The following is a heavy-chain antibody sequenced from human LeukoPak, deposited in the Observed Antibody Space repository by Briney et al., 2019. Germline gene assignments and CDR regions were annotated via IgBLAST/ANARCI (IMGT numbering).Heavy chain of an antibody. CDR3: AREPYYYGSGSTYYYYGMDV. D-gene: IGHD3-10*01. J-gene: IGHJ6*02. CDR2: ISGSGGST. Sequence: PGGSLRLSCAASGFTFSSYAMSWVRQAPGKGLEWVSAISGSGGSTYYADSVKGRFTISRDNSKNTLYLQMNSLRAEDTAVYYCAREPYYYGSGSTYYYYGMDVWGQGTTVTVSS. CDR1: GFTFSSYA. V-gene: IGHV3-23*01.